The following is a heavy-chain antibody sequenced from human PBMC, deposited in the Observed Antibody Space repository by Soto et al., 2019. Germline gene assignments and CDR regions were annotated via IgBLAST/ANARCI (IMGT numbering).Heavy chain of an antibody. D-gene: IGHD3-10*01. CDR3: ARDYGSGSYYNVLDWFDP. J-gene: IGHJ5*02. CDR2: IYHSGST. V-gene: IGHV4-4*02. CDR1: GGSINSSNW. Sequence: QVQLQESGPGLVKPSGTLSLTCAVSGGSINSSNWWSWVRQPPGKGLEWIGEIYHSGSTNYNPSLKSRVTISVDKSKNQFSLKLSSVTAADTAVYYCARDYGSGSYYNVLDWFDPWGQGTLVTVSS.